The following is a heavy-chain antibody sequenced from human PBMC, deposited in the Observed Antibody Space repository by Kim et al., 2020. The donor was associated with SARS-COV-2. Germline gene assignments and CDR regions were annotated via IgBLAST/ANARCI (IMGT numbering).Heavy chain of an antibody. CDR3: TRVRNQLLRAFDF. CDR2: ISTSSTYK. CDR1: GFIFKTYG. J-gene: IGHJ4*02. V-gene: IGHV3-21*01. Sequence: GGSLRLSCEASGFIFKTYGMNWVRQAPGKGLEWVSHISTSSTYKKYADSVKGRFTISRDNAKNSLFLQMDSLRVDDTAVYYCTRVRNQLLRAFDFWGQGTLVTVSS. D-gene: IGHD1-1*01.